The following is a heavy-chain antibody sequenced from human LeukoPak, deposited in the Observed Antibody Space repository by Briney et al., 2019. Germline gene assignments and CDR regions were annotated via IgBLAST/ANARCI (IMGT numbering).Heavy chain of an antibody. J-gene: IGHJ3*02. V-gene: IGHV3-30*02. CDR3: AKGGSSRDAFDI. CDR1: GFTFSSYG. CDR2: IRYDGSNK. D-gene: IGHD6-19*01. Sequence: PGGSLRLSCAASGFTFSSYGMHWVRQAPGKGLEWVAFIRYDGSNKYYADSVKGRFTISRDNSKNTLYLQMSSLRAEDTAVYYCAKGGSSRDAFDIWGQGAMVTVSS.